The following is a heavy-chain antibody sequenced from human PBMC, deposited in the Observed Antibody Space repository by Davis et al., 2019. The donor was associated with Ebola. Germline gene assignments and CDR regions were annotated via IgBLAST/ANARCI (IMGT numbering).Heavy chain of an antibody. V-gene: IGHV4-39*01. CDR3: ARLIVGTGGNYFDH. J-gene: IGHJ4*02. Sequence: PSETLSLTCTVSGGSISSDGSYYWVWVRQPPGKGLDWIGSINYSGKTYYDSTLKSRVTMSVDTSKNQFSLKLLSVTAADTAVYFCARLIVGTGGNYFDHCGQGSLVHVSS. CDR1: GGSISSDGSYY. D-gene: IGHD1-26*01. CDR2: INYSGKT.